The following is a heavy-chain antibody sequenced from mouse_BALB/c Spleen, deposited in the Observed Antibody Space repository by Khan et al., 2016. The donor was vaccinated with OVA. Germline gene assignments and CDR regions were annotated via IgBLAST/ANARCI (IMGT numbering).Heavy chain of an antibody. J-gene: IGHJ3*01. CDR1: GFNIKDSY. V-gene: IGHV14-1*02. CDR2: IDPENGKT. CDR3: ARSVYFAWFGY. Sequence: VQLQQPGADLVRPGALVKLSCKASGFNIKDSYMHWVKQRPEQGLEWIGWIDPENGKTIYDPKFQDKASITADTSSNTAYMQLISLTSEDTAVYYCARSVYFAWFGYLGPGTLVTVSA.